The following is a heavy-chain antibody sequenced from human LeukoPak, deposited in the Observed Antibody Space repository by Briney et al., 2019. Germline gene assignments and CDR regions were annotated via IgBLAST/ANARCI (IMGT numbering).Heavy chain of an antibody. V-gene: IGHV4-59*01. CDR1: GGSISSYY. CDR2: IYYSGST. J-gene: IGHJ3*02. Sequence: SETLSLTCTVSGGSISSYYWSWIRQPPGKALEWIGYIYYSGSTNYNPSLKSRVTISVDTSKNQFSLKLSSVTAADTAVYYCARLFQLQHSDAFDIWGQGTMVTVSS. CDR3: ARLFQLQHSDAFDI. D-gene: IGHD2-2*01.